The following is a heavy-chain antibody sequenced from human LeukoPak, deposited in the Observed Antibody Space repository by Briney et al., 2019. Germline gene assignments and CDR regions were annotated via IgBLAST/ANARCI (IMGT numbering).Heavy chain of an antibody. D-gene: IGHD3-22*01. Sequence: GGSLRLSCAASGFTFSSYGMHWVRQAPGKGLEWVAVIWYDGSNKYYADSVKGRFTISRDNSKNTLYLQMNSLRAEDTAVYYCAKGAYYYDSSGYYVFDYWGQGTLVTVSS. CDR2: IWYDGSNK. V-gene: IGHV3-33*06. CDR1: GFTFSSYG. CDR3: AKGAYYYDSSGYYVFDY. J-gene: IGHJ4*02.